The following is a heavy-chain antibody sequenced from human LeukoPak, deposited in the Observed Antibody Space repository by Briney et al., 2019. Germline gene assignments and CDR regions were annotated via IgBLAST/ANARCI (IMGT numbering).Heavy chain of an antibody. Sequence: PSETLSLTCTVSGGSISSSSYYWGWIRRPPGKGLEWIGSIYYSGSTYYNPSLKSRVTISVDTSKNQFSLKLSSVTAADTAVYYCAGHRYCSSTSCLDYWGQGTLVTVSS. V-gene: IGHV4-39*01. CDR3: AGHRYCSSTSCLDY. D-gene: IGHD2-2*01. CDR2: IYYSGST. J-gene: IGHJ4*02. CDR1: GGSISSSSYY.